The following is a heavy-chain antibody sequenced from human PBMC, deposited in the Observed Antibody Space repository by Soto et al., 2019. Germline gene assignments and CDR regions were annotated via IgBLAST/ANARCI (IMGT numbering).Heavy chain of an antibody. D-gene: IGHD2-15*01. CDR3: ARGQAYCRGGSCYPNYFDY. V-gene: IGHV4-34*01. J-gene: IGHJ4*02. CDR1: GGSFSGYY. CDR2: ISHSGST. Sequence: QVQLQQWGAGLLKPSETLSLTCAVYGGSFSGYYWSWIRQPPGKGLEWIGEISHSGSTNYNPSLKRRVTITVDTSKHQFSLKLSSVTAADTAVYDCARGQAYCRGGSCYPNYFDYWGPGTLVTVSS.